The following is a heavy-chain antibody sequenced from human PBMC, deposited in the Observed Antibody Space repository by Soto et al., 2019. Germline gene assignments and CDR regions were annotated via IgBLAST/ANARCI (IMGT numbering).Heavy chain of an antibody. CDR1: GGYINSGGYH. CDR2: MYYRGNT. J-gene: IGHJ5*02. CDR3: ARTSDLGFREWFDP. Sequence: SETLSLTCSVSGGYINSGGYHWTWIRQHPEKGLEWMGYMYYRGNTYYNPSLRSRLTISVDTSKNQFSLNLTSVTAADTAVYYCARTSDLGFREWFDPCGQGTLVTVSS. D-gene: IGHD3-10*01. V-gene: IGHV4-31*03.